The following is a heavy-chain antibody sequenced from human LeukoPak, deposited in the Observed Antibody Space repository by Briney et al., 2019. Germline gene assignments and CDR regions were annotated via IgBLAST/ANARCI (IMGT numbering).Heavy chain of an antibody. CDR3: ARDRGGYIKSNGDGVALDH. V-gene: IGHV6-1*01. D-gene: IGHD6-13*01. Sequence: SQTLSLTCAISGDSVSSNRAAWNWIRQSPLRGLEWLGRTYYRSKWYNDYAASVKGRITVNPDTSKNQFSLQLSSVTPEDTAVYYCARDRGGYIKSNGDGVALDHWGQGTLVTVSS. CDR1: GDSVSSNRAA. CDR2: TYYRSKWYN. J-gene: IGHJ4*02.